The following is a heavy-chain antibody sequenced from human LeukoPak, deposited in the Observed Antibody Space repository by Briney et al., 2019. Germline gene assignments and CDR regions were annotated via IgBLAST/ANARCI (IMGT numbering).Heavy chain of an antibody. D-gene: IGHD3-10*01. CDR1: GGSISSYY. V-gene: IGHV4-59*01. CDR2: IYYSGST. Sequence: SETLSLTCTVSGGSISSYYWSWIRQPPGKGLEWIGYIYYSGSTNYNPSLKSRVTISVDTSKNQFSLKLSSVTAADAAVYYCARGSRGSGSTLVYWGQGTLVSLSS. CDR3: ARGSRGSGSTLVY. J-gene: IGHJ4*02.